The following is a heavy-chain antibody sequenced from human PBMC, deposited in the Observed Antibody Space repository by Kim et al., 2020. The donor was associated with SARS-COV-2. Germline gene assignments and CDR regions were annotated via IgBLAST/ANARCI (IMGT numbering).Heavy chain of an antibody. Sequence: ASVKVSCKASGYTFTSYAMHWVRQAPGQRLEWMGWINAGNGNTKYSQKFQGRVTNTRDTSASTAYMELSSLRSEDTAVYYCAVASGSYYKYNWFDPWGQGTLVTVSS. CDR2: INAGNGNT. CDR3: AVASGSYYKYNWFDP. D-gene: IGHD3-10*01. V-gene: IGHV1-3*01. J-gene: IGHJ5*02. CDR1: GYTFTSYA.